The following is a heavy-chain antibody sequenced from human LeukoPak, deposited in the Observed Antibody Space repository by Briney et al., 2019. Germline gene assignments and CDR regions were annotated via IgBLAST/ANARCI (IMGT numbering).Heavy chain of an antibody. Sequence: SETLSLTCTVSGGSISSYYWSWIRQPPGKGLEWIGYIYYSGSTNYNPSLKSRVTISVDTSKNQFSLKLSSVTAADTAVCYCARETVAGTWNWFDPWGQGTLVTVSS. D-gene: IGHD6-19*01. V-gene: IGHV4-59*01. CDR3: ARETVAGTWNWFDP. CDR2: IYYSGST. CDR1: GGSISSYY. J-gene: IGHJ5*02.